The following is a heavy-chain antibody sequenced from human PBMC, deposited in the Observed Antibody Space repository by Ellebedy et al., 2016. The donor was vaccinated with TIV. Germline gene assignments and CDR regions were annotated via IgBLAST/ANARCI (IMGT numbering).Heavy chain of an antibody. CDR1: GYTFTSYY. Sequence: ASVKVSCXASGYTFTSYYMHWVRQAPGQGLEWMGIINPSGGSTSYAQKFQGRVTMTRDTSTSTVYMELSSLRSGDTAVYYCARDSMVFWALSGYDSPKQNQYYYYYGMDVWGQGTTVTVSS. D-gene: IGHD5-12*01. V-gene: IGHV1-46*01. J-gene: IGHJ6*02. CDR3: ARDSMVFWALSGYDSPKQNQYYYYYGMDV. CDR2: INPSGGST.